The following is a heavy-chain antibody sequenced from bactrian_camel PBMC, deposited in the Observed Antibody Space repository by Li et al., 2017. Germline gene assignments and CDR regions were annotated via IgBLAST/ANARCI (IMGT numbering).Heavy chain of an antibody. D-gene: IGHD3*01. CDR1: GYKRFSDC. CDR2: IRTGPGFT. J-gene: IGHJ6*01. CDR3: ASDRTCYNGKWPTKWGY. V-gene: IGHV3S1*01. Sequence: HVQLVESGGGSVLPGGSLRLSCAASGYKRFSDCLGWFRQAPGKEREPVARIRTGPGFTHVFEPLKGRFTITQDNAKNTLYLQMNSLQPEDTAMYYCASDRTCYNGKWPTKWGYWGQGTQVTVS.